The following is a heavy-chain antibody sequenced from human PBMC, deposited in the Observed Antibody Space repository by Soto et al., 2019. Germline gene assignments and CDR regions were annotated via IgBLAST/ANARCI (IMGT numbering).Heavy chain of an antibody. CDR3: ARGRVAAV. CDR1: GGSFSGYY. V-gene: IGHV4-34*01. Sequence: SETLSLTCAFYGGSFSGYYWSWIRQPPGKGLEWIGEINHSGSTNYNPSLKSRVTISVDTSKNQFSLKLSSATAADTAVYYCARGRVAAVRGQGTLVTVST. D-gene: IGHD6-13*01. CDR2: INHSGST. J-gene: IGHJ4*02.